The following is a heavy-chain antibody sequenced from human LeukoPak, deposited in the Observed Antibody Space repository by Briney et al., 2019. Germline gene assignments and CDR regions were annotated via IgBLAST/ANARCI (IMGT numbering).Heavy chain of an antibody. CDR2: IVPPLGTA. D-gene: IGHD4-23*01. Sequence: ASVKVSCKASGGIYRRYSVTWVRQAPGQGLEWMGGIVPPLGTANYARKFQGRVTITTDESTNTAYMELTSLTSEDAAVYYCTTYGSNIAEYFEHWGQGTLVSVSS. J-gene: IGHJ1*01. V-gene: IGHV1-69*16. CDR3: TTYGSNIAEYFEH. CDR1: GGIYRRYS.